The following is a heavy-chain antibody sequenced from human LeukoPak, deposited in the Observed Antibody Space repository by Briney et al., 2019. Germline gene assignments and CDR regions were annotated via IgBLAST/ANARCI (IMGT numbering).Heavy chain of an antibody. J-gene: IGHJ4*02. CDR1: GGSFSGYY. D-gene: IGHD5-18*01. V-gene: IGHV4-34*01. CDR2: INHSGST. Sequence: SETLSLTCAVYGGSFSGYYWSWIRQPPGKGLEWIGEINHSGSTNYNLSLKSRVTISVDTSKNQFSLKLSSVTAADTAVYYCARGGEYSYGFRRFDYWGQGTLATVSS. CDR3: ARGGEYSYGFRRFDY.